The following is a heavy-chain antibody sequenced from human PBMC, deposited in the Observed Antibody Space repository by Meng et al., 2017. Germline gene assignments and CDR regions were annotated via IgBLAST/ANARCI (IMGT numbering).Heavy chain of an antibody. D-gene: IGHD2/OR15-2a*01. V-gene: IGHV3-23*04. CDR3: AKLIAPSTY. J-gene: IGHJ4*02. Sequence: VERGGWGGGLVQPGGTLGLSCAASGFTFGSYGMTWVRQAPGKGLEWVSAIGGSGGSTYYADSVKGRFTISRDNSKNTLYLQMNSLRVEDTAVYYCAKLIAPSTYWGQGTLVTVSS. CDR2: IGGSGGST. CDR1: GFTFGSYG.